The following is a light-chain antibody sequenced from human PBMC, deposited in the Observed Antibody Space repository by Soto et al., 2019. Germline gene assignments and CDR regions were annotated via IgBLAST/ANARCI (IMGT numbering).Light chain of an antibody. J-gene: IGLJ1*01. CDR2: NVN. Sequence: QSVLIQPPSVSGSPGQSVTISCTGTSSDVGSYDYVSWYQQHPGTVPKPMIYNVNTRPSGVPDRFSGSKSGTSATLGITGLQTGDEADYYCGTWDSSLSALYVFGTGNKVTVL. CDR3: GTWDSSLSALYV. CDR1: SSDVGSYDY. V-gene: IGLV2-11*01.